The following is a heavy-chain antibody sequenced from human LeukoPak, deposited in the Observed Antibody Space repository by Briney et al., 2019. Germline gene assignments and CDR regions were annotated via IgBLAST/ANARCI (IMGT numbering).Heavy chain of an antibody. CDR3: ARGRTSSWYFDY. J-gene: IGHJ4*02. CDR2: ISTGGDNK. Sequence: GGSLRLSCAASGFTFSRYAMNWVRQVPGKGLEWVSYISTGGDNKFYSGSLKGRFTISRDNAQNSLYLQMNSLRDEDTAVYYCARGRTSSWYFDYWGQGTLVTVSS. D-gene: IGHD6-13*01. V-gene: IGHV3-48*02. CDR1: GFTFSRYA.